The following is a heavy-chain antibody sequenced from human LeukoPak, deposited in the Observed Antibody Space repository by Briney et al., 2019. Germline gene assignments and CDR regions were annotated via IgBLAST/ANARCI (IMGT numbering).Heavy chain of an antibody. CDR1: GFTFSSYW. J-gene: IGHJ4*02. Sequence: GGSLRLSCAASGFTFSSYWMHWVRQAPEKGLVWVSRINSDGSSTNYADSVKGRFTISRDNAKNTLYLQVKSLRAEDTAVYYCARGPSGWGSLDSWGQGTLVTVSS. V-gene: IGHV3-74*01. CDR2: INSDGSST. D-gene: IGHD7-27*01. CDR3: ARGPSGWGSLDS.